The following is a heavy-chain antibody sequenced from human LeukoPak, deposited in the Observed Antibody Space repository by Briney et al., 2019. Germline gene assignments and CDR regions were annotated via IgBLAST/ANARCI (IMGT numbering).Heavy chain of an antibody. CDR1: GFTFSSFA. CDR2: VSAGSTTTI. D-gene: IGHD3-16*02. J-gene: IGHJ4*02. CDR3: ARRGYTSAWDF. V-gene: IGHV3-48*01. Sequence: QPGGSLRLSCAASGFTFSSFAMNWVRQAPGKGLEWLSYVSAGSTTTIYYADSVQGRFTISRDNAKNSLYLQMHSLRAEDTAVYYCARRGYTSAWDFWGQGTLVTVSS.